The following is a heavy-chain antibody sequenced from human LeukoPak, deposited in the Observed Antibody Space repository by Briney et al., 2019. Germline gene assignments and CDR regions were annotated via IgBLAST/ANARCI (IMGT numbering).Heavy chain of an antibody. Sequence: GESLKISCKGSGYTFTNYWIGWVRQMPGKGLEWMGIIYPGESDIRYSPSFQGQVTISADKSISTAYLQWSSLKASDTAMYYCARHRPLWFGDNHYFDYWGQGTLVTVSS. CDR2: IYPGESDI. D-gene: IGHD3-10*01. V-gene: IGHV5-51*01. CDR1: GYTFTNYW. J-gene: IGHJ4*02. CDR3: ARHRPLWFGDNHYFDY.